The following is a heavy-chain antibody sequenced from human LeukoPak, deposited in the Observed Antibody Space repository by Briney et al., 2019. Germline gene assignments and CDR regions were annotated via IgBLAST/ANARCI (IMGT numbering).Heavy chain of an antibody. CDR2: IYTSGST. V-gene: IGHV4-4*07. CDR1: GGSISSYY. Sequence: PSETLSLTCTVSGGSISSYYWSWIRQPAGKGLEWIGRIYTSGSTNYNPSLKSRVTMSVDTSKNQFSLKLSSVTAADTAVYYCARVRCSGGSCRAYNWFDPWGQGTLVTVSS. J-gene: IGHJ5*02. CDR3: ARVRCSGGSCRAYNWFDP. D-gene: IGHD2-15*01.